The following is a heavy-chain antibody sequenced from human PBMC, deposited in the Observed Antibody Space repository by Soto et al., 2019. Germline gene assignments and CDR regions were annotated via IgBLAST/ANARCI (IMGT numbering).Heavy chain of an antibody. CDR2: IYSGGTI. V-gene: IGHV3-53*01. CDR1: GFTVTINY. J-gene: IGHJ4*02. CDR3: HGYGY. Sequence: EVQVVESGGGLIQPGGSLRLSCAVSGFTVTINYMSWVRQAPGKGLEWVSVIYSGGTIYYADSVKGRFTISRDTSKNTLYLQMNRLRGEDTAVYYCHGYGYWGQGTLFTVSS. D-gene: IGHD5-12*01.